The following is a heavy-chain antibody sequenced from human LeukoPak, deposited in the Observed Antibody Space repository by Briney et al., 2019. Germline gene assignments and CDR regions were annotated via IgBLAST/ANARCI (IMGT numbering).Heavy chain of an antibody. D-gene: IGHD2-21*02. V-gene: IGHV3-7*01. Sequence: GGSLRLSCAASGLSVSGYWLTWVRQAPGKGLERVANIKQDGSEKNYVDSVKGRFTISRDNADNSLYLEMTNLRVEDTAVYYCAREQVVTAMEGMDVWGQGTTVTVSS. CDR2: IKQDGSEK. J-gene: IGHJ6*02. CDR3: AREQVVTAMEGMDV. CDR1: GLSVSGYW.